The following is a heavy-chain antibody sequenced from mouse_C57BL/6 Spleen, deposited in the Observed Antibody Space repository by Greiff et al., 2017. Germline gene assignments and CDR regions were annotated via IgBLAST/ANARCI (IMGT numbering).Heavy chain of an antibody. CDR2: IYPGSGNT. Sequence: VQLQQSGAELVRPGASVKLSCKASGYTFTDYYINWVKQRPGQGLEWIARIYPGSGNTYYNEKFKGKATLTAEKSSSTAYMQLSSLTSEDSAVYFCAKSTTAGAMDYWGQGTSVTVSS. V-gene: IGHV1-76*01. D-gene: IGHD1-2*01. J-gene: IGHJ4*01. CDR3: AKSTTAGAMDY. CDR1: GYTFTDYY.